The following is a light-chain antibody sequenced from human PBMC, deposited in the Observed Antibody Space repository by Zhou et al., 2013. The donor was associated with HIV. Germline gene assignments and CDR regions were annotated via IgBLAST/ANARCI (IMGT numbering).Light chain of an antibody. V-gene: IGKV1-8*01. CDR1: QGISSY. Sequence: AIRITQSPSSLSASTGDRVTITCRASQGISSYLAWYQQKPGDKPKLLIYAASTLQKGVPSRFTGSGSGTDFTLTISSLQPEDFATYYCQQYIRFPYTFGQGTKLEIK. J-gene: IGKJ2*01. CDR3: QQYIRFPYT. CDR2: AAS.